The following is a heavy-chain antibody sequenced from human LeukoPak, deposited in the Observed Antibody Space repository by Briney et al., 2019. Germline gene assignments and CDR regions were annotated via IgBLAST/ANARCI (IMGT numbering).Heavy chain of an antibody. CDR3: ARVPKFTTVPTVNWYFDL. CDR1: GGSFSGYY. D-gene: IGHD4-17*01. Sequence: SETLSLTCAVYGGSFSGYYWSWIRQHPGKGLEWIGYIYYSGSTYYNPSLKSRVTISVDTSKNQFSLKLSSVTAADTAVYYCARVPKFTTVPTVNWYFDLWGRGTLVTVSS. CDR2: IYYSGST. V-gene: IGHV4-31*11. J-gene: IGHJ2*01.